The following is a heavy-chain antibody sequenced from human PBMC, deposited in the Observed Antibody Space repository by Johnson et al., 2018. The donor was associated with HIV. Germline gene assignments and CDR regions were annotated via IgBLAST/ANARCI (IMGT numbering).Heavy chain of an antibody. CDR2: ISYDGSNK. CDR3: ARGDSIGWYRYAFDI. CDR1: GFTFSSYA. V-gene: IGHV3-30*04. Sequence: QVQLVESGGGVVQPGRSLRLSCAASGFTFSSYALHWVRQAPGKGLEWVAVISYDGSNKYYADSVKGRFTISSDNSKNTLYLQMNSLRAENTAVYYCARGDSIGWYRYAFDIWGQETMFTVSS. J-gene: IGHJ3*02. D-gene: IGHD6-19*01.